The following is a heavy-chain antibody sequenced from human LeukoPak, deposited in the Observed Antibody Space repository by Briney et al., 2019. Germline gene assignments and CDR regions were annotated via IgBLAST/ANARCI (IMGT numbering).Heavy chain of an antibody. Sequence: QPGGSLRLSCAASGFTFSDYAIHWVRQAPGKGLEWVALISYDGRNRFYADSVKGRFTISRDNSKSTLYLQMNSLRAQDTAVYYCARQLIAVADTISFDYWGQGTLVTVSS. J-gene: IGHJ4*02. CDR3: ARQLIAVADTISFDY. CDR1: GFTFSDYA. CDR2: ISYDGRNR. V-gene: IGHV3-30*04. D-gene: IGHD6-19*01.